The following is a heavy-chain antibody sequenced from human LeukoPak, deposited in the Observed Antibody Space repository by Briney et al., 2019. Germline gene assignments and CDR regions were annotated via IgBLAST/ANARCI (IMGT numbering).Heavy chain of an antibody. Sequence: GGTLRLSCAASGFTFSDYYMSWIRQAPGKGLEWVSYISSSGSTIYYADSVKGRFTISRDNAKNSLYLQMNSLRAEDTAVYYCARDRARGVGKSSWFDPWGQGTLVTVSS. CDR3: ARDRARGVGKSSWFDP. D-gene: IGHD3-10*01. J-gene: IGHJ5*02. V-gene: IGHV3-11*04. CDR2: ISSSGSTI. CDR1: GFTFSDYY.